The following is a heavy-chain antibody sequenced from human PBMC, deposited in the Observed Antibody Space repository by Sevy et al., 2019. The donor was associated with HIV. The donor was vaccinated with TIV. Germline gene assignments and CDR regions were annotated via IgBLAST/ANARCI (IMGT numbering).Heavy chain of an antibody. V-gene: IGHV4-34*01. CDR3: ARLRIVVAGTGYFDL. D-gene: IGHD6-19*01. Sequence: SETLSLSCAVYGGSFSGYYWSWIRQPPGKGLEWIGESSHSGGTNYNPSLKSRVTISADTSKNQFSLQLSSVTTADTAVYYCARLRIVVAGTGYFDLWGRGTPVTVSS. J-gene: IGHJ2*01. CDR2: SSHSGGT. CDR1: GGSFSGYY.